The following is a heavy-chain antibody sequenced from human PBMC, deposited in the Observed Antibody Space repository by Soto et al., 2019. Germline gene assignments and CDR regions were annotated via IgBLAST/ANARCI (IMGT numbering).Heavy chain of an antibody. CDR3: ASQRIAARRFVDY. D-gene: IGHD6-6*01. CDR1: EFTFSSYA. J-gene: IGHJ4*02. V-gene: IGHV3-23*01. CDR2: ISGSGGST. Sequence: GGSLRLSCAASEFTFSSYAMSWVRQAPGKGLEWVSAISGSGGSTYYADSVKGRFTISRDNSKNTLYLQMNSLRAEDTAVYYCASQRIAARRFVDYWGQGTLVTVSS.